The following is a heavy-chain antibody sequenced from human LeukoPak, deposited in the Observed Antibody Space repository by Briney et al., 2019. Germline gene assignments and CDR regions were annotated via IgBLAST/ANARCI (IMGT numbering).Heavy chain of an antibody. CDR1: GSTFSNYW. CDR2: MNLDGSEK. Sequence: GGSLRLSCAASGSTFSNYWMSWVRQAPGKGLEWVANMNLDGSEKYYVDSVKGRFTISRDNAQNSLFLQMNSLRAEDTAVYYCAAKRGDYWGQGTLVTVSS. V-gene: IGHV3-7*01. D-gene: IGHD4/OR15-4a*01. J-gene: IGHJ4*02. CDR3: AAKRGDY.